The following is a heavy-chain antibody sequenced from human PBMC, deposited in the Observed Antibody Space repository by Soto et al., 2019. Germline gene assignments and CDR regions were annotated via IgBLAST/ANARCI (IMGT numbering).Heavy chain of an antibody. V-gene: IGHV3-23*01. CDR2: ISGSGGTT. CDR3: SGSGGSWGPYHYYYMDV. CDR1: GFTFTNYA. J-gene: IGHJ6*03. Sequence: GGSLRLSCAASGFTFTNYAINWVRQAPGKGLEWVSAISGSGGTTYYADSVKGRFTISRDNSKNTLYLQMNSLRDEDTAVYYCSGSGGSWGPYHYYYMDVWGKGTTVTVSS. D-gene: IGHD2-15*01.